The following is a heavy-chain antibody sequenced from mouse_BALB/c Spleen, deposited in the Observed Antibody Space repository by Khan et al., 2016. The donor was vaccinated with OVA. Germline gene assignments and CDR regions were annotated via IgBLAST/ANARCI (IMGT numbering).Heavy chain of an antibody. J-gene: IGHJ3*01. CDR1: GFTFSDYY. CDR3: IIGYYGDPFAY. V-gene: IGHV5-4*02. CDR2: ISDVGSYI. D-gene: IGHD2-13*01. Sequence: EVELVESGGGLVKPGGSLKLSCEASGFTFSDYYMYWVRQTPEKRLEWVATISDVGSYIYYLDNVKGRFTISRDNAKNNLYLQMNSLKSEDTAMYYCIIGYYGDPFAYWGHGTLVTVSA.